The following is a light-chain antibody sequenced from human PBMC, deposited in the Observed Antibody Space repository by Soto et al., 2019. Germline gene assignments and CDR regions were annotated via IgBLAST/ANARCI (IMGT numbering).Light chain of an antibody. CDR2: DVS. Sequence: QSALTQPASVSGSPGQSIAISCTGTSSDVGAYNYVSWYQHHPGKAPKLLIYDVSNRPSGVSGRFSGSKSGNTASLTLSGLQAEVVADYYCCSYTTSDIYIFGTGTKLTVL. CDR3: CSYTTSDIYI. CDR1: SSDVGAYNY. V-gene: IGLV2-14*03. J-gene: IGLJ1*01.